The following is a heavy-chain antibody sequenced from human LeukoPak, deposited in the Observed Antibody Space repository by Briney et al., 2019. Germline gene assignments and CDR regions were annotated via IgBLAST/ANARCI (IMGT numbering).Heavy chain of an antibody. CDR3: VAEVIEVTMGDY. D-gene: IGHD4-11*01. CDR1: GHSLTDLS. CDR2: FDIEDAET. J-gene: IGHJ4*02. V-gene: IGHV1-24*01. Sequence: ASVKVSCKVSGHSLTDLSIHWVRQAPGKGLEWMGGFDIEDAETIYGQEFEGRVIMTEDTATETACMELSSLKYEDTAVYYCVAEVIEVTMGDYWGQGTLVTVSS.